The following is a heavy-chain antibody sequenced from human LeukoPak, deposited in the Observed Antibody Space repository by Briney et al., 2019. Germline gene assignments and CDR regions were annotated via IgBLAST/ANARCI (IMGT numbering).Heavy chain of an antibody. CDR2: INHSGST. Sequence: SETLSLTCAVYGGSFSGYYWSWIRQPPGKGLEWIGEINHSGSTNYNPSLKSRVTISVETSKNQFSLKLSSVTAADTAVYYCARGPASTYYYDSSGYYYAFDIWGQGTMVTVSS. V-gene: IGHV4-34*01. CDR3: ARGPASTYYYDSSGYYYAFDI. J-gene: IGHJ3*02. D-gene: IGHD3-22*01. CDR1: GGSFSGYY.